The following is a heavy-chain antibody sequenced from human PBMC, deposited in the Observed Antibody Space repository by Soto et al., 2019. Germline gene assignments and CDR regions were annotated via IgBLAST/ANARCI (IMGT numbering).Heavy chain of an antibody. Sequence: QVQLVQSGPEEKKPGASVKVSCKASGYTFNMHGISWVRQAPGQGLEWMGWISGYNGNTDYAQKLQGRVTLTTDTSTSTVYTDLLSLTLYDTVVYHSPMEQYYYDISGYGGTVFDCWGQGTLVTVSS. J-gene: IGHJ4*02. D-gene: IGHD3-22*01. CDR2: ISGYNGNT. V-gene: IGHV1-18*01. CDR1: GYTFNMHG. CDR3: PMEQYYYDISGYGGTVFDC.